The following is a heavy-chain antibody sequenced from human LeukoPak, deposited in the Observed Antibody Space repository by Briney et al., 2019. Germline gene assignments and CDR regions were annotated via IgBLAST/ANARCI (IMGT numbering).Heavy chain of an antibody. CDR2: ISAYNGNT. J-gene: IGHJ5*02. Sequence: ASVKVSCKASGYTFTSYGISWVRQAPGQGLEWMGWISAYNGNTNYAQKLQGRVTMTTDTSTSTAYMELRSLRSDDTAVYYCAREKFRGIGVAGPTTNWFDPWGQGTLVTVSS. D-gene: IGHD6-13*01. CDR1: GYTFTSYG. CDR3: AREKFRGIGVAGPTTNWFDP. V-gene: IGHV1-18*01.